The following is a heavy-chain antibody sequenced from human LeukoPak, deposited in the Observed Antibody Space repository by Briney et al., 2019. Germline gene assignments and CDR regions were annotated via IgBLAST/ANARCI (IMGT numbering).Heavy chain of an antibody. CDR2: IFYSGTT. V-gene: IGHV4-39*07. D-gene: IGHD1-1*01. CDR1: GGTIDTSSHF. CDR3: ASTMLDWNDGVYDD. J-gene: IGHJ4*02. Sequence: SETLSLTCSVSGGTIDTSSHFWGWMRQSPGKGLEWIGSIFYSGTTYDNPSLKSRLTISMDTSKDEFYLKLTSVTAADTAVYFCASTMLDWNDGVYDDWGQGILVTVSS.